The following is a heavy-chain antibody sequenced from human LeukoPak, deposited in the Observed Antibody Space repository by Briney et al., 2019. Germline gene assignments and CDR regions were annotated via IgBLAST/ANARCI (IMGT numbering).Heavy chain of an antibody. J-gene: IGHJ6*02. Sequence: VASVKVSCKASGGTFSSYAISWVRQAPGQGLEWMGGIIPIFGTANYAQKFQGRVTITADESTSTAYMELSSLRSEDTAVYYCARIHDYGDYRGPYYYYGMDVWGQGTRSPSP. CDR1: GGTFSSYA. D-gene: IGHD4-17*01. CDR2: IIPIFGTA. V-gene: IGHV1-69*13. CDR3: ARIHDYGDYRGPYYYYGMDV.